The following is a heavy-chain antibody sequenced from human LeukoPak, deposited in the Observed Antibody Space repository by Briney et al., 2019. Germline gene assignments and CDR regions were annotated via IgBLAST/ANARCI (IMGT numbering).Heavy chain of an antibody. V-gene: IGHV1-18*01. Sequence: ASVKVSCKASGYTFTNYGISWVRQAPGQGLEWMGWISAYNGNTNYAQKFQDRVTMTTDTSTSTAYMELSSLRSEDTAVYYCARTVVVTAEHAFEIWGQGTMVTVSS. J-gene: IGHJ3*02. CDR2: ISAYNGNT. CDR1: GYTFTNYG. CDR3: ARTVVVTAEHAFEI. D-gene: IGHD2-21*02.